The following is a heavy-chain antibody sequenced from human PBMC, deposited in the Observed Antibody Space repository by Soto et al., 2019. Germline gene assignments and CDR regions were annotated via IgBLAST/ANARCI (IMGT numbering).Heavy chain of an antibody. D-gene: IGHD2-15*01. CDR2: IYYSGST. CDR1: GGSISSYY. V-gene: IGHV4-59*01. CDR3: ARSVVVVAATDPIGWFDP. J-gene: IGHJ5*02. Sequence: SETLSLTCTVSGGSISSYYWSWIRQPPGKGLEWIGYIYYSGSTNYNPSLKSRVTISVDTSKNQFSLKLSSVTAADTAVYYCARSVVVVAATDPIGWFDPWGQGTLVTVSS.